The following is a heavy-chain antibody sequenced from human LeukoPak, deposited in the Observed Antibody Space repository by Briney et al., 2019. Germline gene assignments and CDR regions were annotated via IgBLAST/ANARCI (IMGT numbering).Heavy chain of an antibody. Sequence: PGGSLRLSCAASGFTFSSYSMNWVRQAPGKGLEWVSYISISSSTIYYADSVKGRFTISRDNAKNSLYLQMNSLRAEDTAVYYCARDGYEYCSGGSCYAYYFDYWGQGTLVTVSS. D-gene: IGHD2-15*01. CDR3: ARDGYEYCSGGSCYAYYFDY. CDR1: GFTFSSYS. J-gene: IGHJ4*02. V-gene: IGHV3-48*04. CDR2: ISISSSTI.